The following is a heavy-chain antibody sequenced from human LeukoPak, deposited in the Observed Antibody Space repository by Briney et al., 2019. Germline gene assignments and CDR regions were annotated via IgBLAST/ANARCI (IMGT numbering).Heavy chain of an antibody. Sequence: ASVKISCKGSGYSFTSYWIGWVRQMPGKGLEWMGIIYPGDSDTRYSPSFQGQVTISADKSISTAYLQWSSLKASDTAMYYCASPSSGWYYAFDIWGQGTMVTVSS. CDR1: GYSFTSYW. CDR3: ASPSSGWYYAFDI. D-gene: IGHD6-19*01. CDR2: IYPGDSDT. V-gene: IGHV5-51*01. J-gene: IGHJ3*02.